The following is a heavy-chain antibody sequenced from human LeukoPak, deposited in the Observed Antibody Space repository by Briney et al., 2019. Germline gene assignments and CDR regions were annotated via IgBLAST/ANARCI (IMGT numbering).Heavy chain of an antibody. Sequence: GGSLRLSCAASGFTLGGYYMSWIRQAPGKGLEWVSYISGSSTDTNYADSVKGRFTVARDNAKSSLYLQMNSLRAEDTAVYHCARGHYGMDVWGQGTTVTVAS. V-gene: IGHV3-11*06. CDR2: ISGSSTDT. CDR1: GFTLGGYY. CDR3: ARGHYGMDV. J-gene: IGHJ6*02.